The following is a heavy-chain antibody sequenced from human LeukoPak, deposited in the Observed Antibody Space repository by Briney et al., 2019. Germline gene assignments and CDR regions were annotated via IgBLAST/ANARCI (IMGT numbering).Heavy chain of an antibody. CDR3: ARETLGLDY. CDR1: GYTFTSYG. J-gene: IGHJ4*02. V-gene: IGHV1-2*06. CDR2: INPNSGGT. Sequence: ASVKVSCKASGYTFTSYGISWVRQAPGQGLEWMGRINPNSGGTNYAQKFQGRVTMTRDTSISTAYMELSRLRSEDTAVYYCARETLGLDYWGQGTLVTVSS.